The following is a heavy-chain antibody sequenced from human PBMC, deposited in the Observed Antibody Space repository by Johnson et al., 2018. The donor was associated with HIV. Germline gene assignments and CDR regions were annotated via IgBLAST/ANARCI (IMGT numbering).Heavy chain of an antibody. D-gene: IGHD3-3*01. J-gene: IGHJ3*02. CDR1: GFTFSRYW. CDR3: TTGTLFFQGSGYTTTYDAFDI. V-gene: IGHV3-7*01. CDR2: IKQDGSEK. Sequence: VQLVESGGGLVQPGGSLRLSCGVSGFTFSRYWMSWVRQAPGKGLEWVANIKQDGSEKNYVDSVKGRFTLSRDNAKNSLYLQMNSLRAEDTAVYYCTTGTLFFQGSGYTTTYDAFDIWGQGTMVIVSS.